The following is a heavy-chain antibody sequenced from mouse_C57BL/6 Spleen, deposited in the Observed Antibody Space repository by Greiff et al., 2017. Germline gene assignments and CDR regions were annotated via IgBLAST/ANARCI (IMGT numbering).Heavy chain of an antibody. D-gene: IGHD2-5*01. J-gene: IGHJ2*01. CDR2: ISDGGSYT. Sequence: EVKLMESGGGLVKPGGSLKLSCAASGFTFSSYAMSWVRQTPEKRLEWVATISDGGSYTYYPDNVKGRFTISRDNAKNNLYLQMSHLKSEDTSMYYCARLYYSNYFDYWGQGTTLTVSS. CDR1: GFTFSSYA. CDR3: ARLYYSNYFDY. V-gene: IGHV5-4*03.